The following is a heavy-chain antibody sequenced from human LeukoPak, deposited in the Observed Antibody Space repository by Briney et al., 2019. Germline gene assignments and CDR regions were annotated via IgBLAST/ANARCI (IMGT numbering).Heavy chain of an antibody. CDR2: ISGNSRNT. J-gene: IGHJ4*02. V-gene: IGHV3-23*01. Sequence: GGSLRLSCAASGFTLSSYAMSWARQAPGKGLEWVSDISGNSRNTYYADSVRGRFTISRGNSKNTLYLQMNSLRADDTAVYYCAKVSGNSYYYFDYWGQGSLVTVSS. D-gene: IGHD1-26*01. CDR1: GFTLSSYA. CDR3: AKVSGNSYYYFDY.